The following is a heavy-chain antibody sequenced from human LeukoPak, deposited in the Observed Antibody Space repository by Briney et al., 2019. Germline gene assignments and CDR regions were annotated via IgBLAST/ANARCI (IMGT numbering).Heavy chain of an antibody. CDR1: GGSISSGGYY. D-gene: IGHD5-18*01. J-gene: IGHJ4*02. V-gene: IGHV4-30-2*01. CDR3: ARGHTAMVNAFDY. Sequence: PSETLSLTCTVSGGSISSGGYYWSWIRQPPGRGLEWIGYIYHSGSTYYNPSLKSRVTISVDRSKNQFSLKLSSVTAADTAVYYCARGHTAMVNAFDYWGQGTLVTVSS. CDR2: IYHSGST.